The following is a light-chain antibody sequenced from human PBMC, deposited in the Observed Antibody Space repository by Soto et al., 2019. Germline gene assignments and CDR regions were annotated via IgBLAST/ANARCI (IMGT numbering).Light chain of an antibody. CDR2: GAS. CDR3: QQYGSSPQT. CDR1: QSLTSSY. J-gene: IGKJ1*01. V-gene: IGKV3-20*01. Sequence: EIVLTQSPGTLSLSPGERATLSCRVSQSLTSSYLAWYQQKPGQAPSLLIYGASGRATGIPDRFSGSGSGTDFALTISRLEPEDFAVYYCQQYGSSPQTFGQGTKV.